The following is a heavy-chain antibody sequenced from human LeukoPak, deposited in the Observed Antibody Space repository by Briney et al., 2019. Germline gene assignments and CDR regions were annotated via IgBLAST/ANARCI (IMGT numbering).Heavy chain of an antibody. D-gene: IGHD2-21*01. J-gene: IGHJ4*02. CDR3: ARRRGVAVDY. CDR1: GGSISSSSYY. V-gene: IGHV4-39*01. Sequence: PSETLSLTCTVSGGSISSSSYYWGWIRQPPGEGLEWIGSIYYSGSTYYNPSLKSRVTISVDTSKNQFSLKLSSVTAADTAVYYCARRRGVAVDYWGQGTLVTVSS. CDR2: IYYSGST.